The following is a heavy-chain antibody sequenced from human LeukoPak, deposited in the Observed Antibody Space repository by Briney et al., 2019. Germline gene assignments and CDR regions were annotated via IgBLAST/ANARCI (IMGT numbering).Heavy chain of an antibody. V-gene: IGHV5-51*01. CDR1: GYSFTSYW. D-gene: IGHD3-3*01. J-gene: IGHJ4*02. Sequence: GESLKISCKGSGYSFTSYWIGWVRQMPAKDLEWMGIIYPGDSDTRYSPSFQGQVTISAGKSISTAYLQWSSLKASDTAMYYCGRSYDFWSGYYLGYWGQGTLVTVSS. CDR2: IYPGDSDT. CDR3: GRSYDFWSGYYLGY.